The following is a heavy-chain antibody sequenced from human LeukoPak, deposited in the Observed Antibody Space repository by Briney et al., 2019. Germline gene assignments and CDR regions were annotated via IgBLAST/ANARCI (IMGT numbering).Heavy chain of an antibody. CDR3: GNYFDY. J-gene: IGHJ4*02. Sequence: GSLRLSCAASGFTFSDYYMSWIRQPPGKGLEWIGSIYYSGSTYYNPSLKSRVTISVDTSKNQFSLKLSSVTAADTAVYYCGNYFDYWGQGTLVTVSS. CDR2: IYYSGST. V-gene: IGHV4-38-2*01. CDR1: GFTFSDYY.